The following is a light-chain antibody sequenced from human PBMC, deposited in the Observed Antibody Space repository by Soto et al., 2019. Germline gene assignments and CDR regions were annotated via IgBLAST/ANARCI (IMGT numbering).Light chain of an antibody. CDR1: QSVSNN. V-gene: IGKV3-15*01. CDR2: GAS. Sequence: EVVMTQSPATLSVSPGERATLSCRASQSVSNNLAWYQQKPGQAPRLLIYGASTRATGIPARFSGSGSGTDFTLTISSLQSEAFYVYYCQQYNNWWTFGQGTKVEIK. J-gene: IGKJ1*01. CDR3: QQYNNWWT.